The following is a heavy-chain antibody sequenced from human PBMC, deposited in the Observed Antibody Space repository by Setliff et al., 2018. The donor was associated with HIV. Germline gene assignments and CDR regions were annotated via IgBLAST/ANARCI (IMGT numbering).Heavy chain of an antibody. CDR3: AREEVSDGSYYKFDY. D-gene: IGHD1-26*01. J-gene: IGHJ4*02. CDR2: ISAYNGDT. V-gene: IGHV1-18*01. CDR1: GYTFFTYG. Sequence: ASVKVSCKASGYTFFTYGISWVRQAPGQGLEWMGWISAYNGDTNYPQKLQGRVTMTTDTSTSTAYMELRSLRSDDTAVCYYAREEVSDGSYYKFDYWGQGTLVTVSS.